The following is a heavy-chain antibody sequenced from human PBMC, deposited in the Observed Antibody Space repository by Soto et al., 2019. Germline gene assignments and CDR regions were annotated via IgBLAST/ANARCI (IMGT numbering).Heavy chain of an antibody. V-gene: IGHV5-51*01. CDR3: ARQTYYDFWSGYYPALTDNWFDT. CDR1: GYSFTSYW. CDR2: IYPGDSDT. Sequence: GESLKISCKGSGYSFTSYWIGWVRQMPGKGLEWMGIIYPGDSDTRYSPSFQGQVTISADKSISTAYLQWSSLKASDAAMYYCARQTYYDFWSGYYPALTDNWFDTWGQGTLVTVSS. J-gene: IGHJ5*02. D-gene: IGHD3-3*01.